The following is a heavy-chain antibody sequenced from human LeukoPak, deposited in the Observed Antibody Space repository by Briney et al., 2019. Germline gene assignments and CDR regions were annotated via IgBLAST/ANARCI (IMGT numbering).Heavy chain of an antibody. Sequence: GGSLRLSCAASGFTFSSYWMSWVRQAPGKGLEWVANIKQDGSEKYYVDSVKGRFTISRDNAKNSLYLQMNSLRAEDTAVYYCARDPLYDFWSGYQDYWGQGTLVTVSS. D-gene: IGHD3-3*01. CDR2: IKQDGSEK. J-gene: IGHJ4*02. CDR1: GFTFSSYW. CDR3: ARDPLYDFWSGYQDY. V-gene: IGHV3-7*01.